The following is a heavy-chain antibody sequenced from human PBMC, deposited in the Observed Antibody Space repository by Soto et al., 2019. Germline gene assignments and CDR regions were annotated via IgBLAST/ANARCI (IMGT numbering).Heavy chain of an antibody. CDR3: ARGRRWGYCSGGSCYSGDAFDI. Sequence: GGSLRLSCAASGFTFSSYAMSWVRQAPGKGLEWVSAISGSGGSTYYADSVKGRFTISRDNSKNTLYLQMNSLRAEDTAVYYCARGRRWGYCSGGSCYSGDAFDIWGQGTMVTVSS. CDR1: GFTFSSYA. V-gene: IGHV3-23*01. CDR2: ISGSGGST. J-gene: IGHJ3*02. D-gene: IGHD2-15*01.